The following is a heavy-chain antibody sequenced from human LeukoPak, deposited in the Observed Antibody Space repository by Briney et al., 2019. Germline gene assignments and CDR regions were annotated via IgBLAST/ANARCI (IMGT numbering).Heavy chain of an antibody. Sequence: PSETLSLTCTISGYSISSGYYWGWIRQPPGKGLEWIGSIYHSGSTYYNPSLKSRVTISLDTSENQFSLKLRSVTAADTAVYYCARDRAAAGSFDYWGQGTLVTVSS. CDR3: ARDRAAAGSFDY. D-gene: IGHD6-13*01. J-gene: IGHJ4*02. CDR1: GYSISSGYY. CDR2: IYHSGST. V-gene: IGHV4-38-2*02.